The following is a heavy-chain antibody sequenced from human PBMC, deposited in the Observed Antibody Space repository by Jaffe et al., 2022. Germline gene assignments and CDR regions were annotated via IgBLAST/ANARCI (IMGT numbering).Heavy chain of an antibody. V-gene: IGHV3-48*01. CDR1: GFTFSNYS. D-gene: IGHD2-2*01. CDR3: ATSMPRIGLGY. Sequence: EVQLVESGGGLVQPGGSLRLSCAASGFTFSNYSMNWVRQAPGKGLEWLSYISTGSSTIYYADSVKGRFTISRDNAKNSLYLQMNSLRAEDTAVYYCATSMPRIGLGYWGQGTLVTVSS. CDR2: ISTGSSTI. J-gene: IGHJ4*02.